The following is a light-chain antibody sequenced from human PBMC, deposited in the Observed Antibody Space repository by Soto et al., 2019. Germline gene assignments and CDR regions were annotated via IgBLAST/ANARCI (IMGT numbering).Light chain of an antibody. Sequence: DIQMTQSPSSLSASVGDRVTITCRASQSISTYLNWYHQKPGKAPKLLIYGASTLQSGVPSRFSGSESGTDFTLTIASLQPEDFATYFCQQSSTTPLSFGGGTKVEIK. J-gene: IGKJ4*01. CDR2: GAS. CDR3: QQSSTTPLS. CDR1: QSISTY. V-gene: IGKV1-39*01.